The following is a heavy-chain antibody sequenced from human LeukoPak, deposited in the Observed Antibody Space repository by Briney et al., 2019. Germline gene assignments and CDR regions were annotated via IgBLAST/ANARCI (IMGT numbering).Heavy chain of an antibody. CDR1: GFTFSSYA. Sequence: GGSLRLSCAASGFTFSSYAMSWVRQAPGKGLEWVSAISGSGGSTFYADSVKGRFTISRDNSKNTLYMQMNSLRAEDTAVYYCAKDGSWLAAADYYFDYWGQGTLVTVSS. D-gene: IGHD6-19*01. V-gene: IGHV3-23*01. CDR2: ISGSGGST. J-gene: IGHJ4*02. CDR3: AKDGSWLAAADYYFDY.